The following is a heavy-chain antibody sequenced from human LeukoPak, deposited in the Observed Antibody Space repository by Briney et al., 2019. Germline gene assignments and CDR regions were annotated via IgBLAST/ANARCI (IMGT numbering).Heavy chain of an antibody. CDR3: AKCPGSANCYTGFDY. D-gene: IGHD2-2*02. Sequence: PGGSLRLSCAASGFTFSNYWMSWVRQAPGKGLEWVANIKQDGSVKYYVDSVKGRFTISRDNAKNSVHLQMNSLRAEDTAVYYCAKCPGSANCYTGFDYWGQGTLVTVSS. CDR2: IKQDGSVK. V-gene: IGHV3-7*03. J-gene: IGHJ4*02. CDR1: GFTFSNYW.